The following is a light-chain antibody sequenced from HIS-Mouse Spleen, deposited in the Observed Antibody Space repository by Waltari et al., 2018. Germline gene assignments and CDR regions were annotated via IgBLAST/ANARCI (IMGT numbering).Light chain of an antibody. Sequence: QSALTQPASVSGSPGQSITISCTGTSSDVGSYNLVPCYQQHPGKAPKLMIYEGSKRPSGVSNRFSGSKSGNPASLTISGLQAEDEADYYCCSYAGSSTFHVVFGGGTKLTVL. J-gene: IGLJ2*01. CDR3: CSYAGSSTFHVV. CDR1: SSDVGSYNL. CDR2: EGS. V-gene: IGLV2-23*03.